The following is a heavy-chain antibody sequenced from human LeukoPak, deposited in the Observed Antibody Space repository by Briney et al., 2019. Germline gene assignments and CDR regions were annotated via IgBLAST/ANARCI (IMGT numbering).Heavy chain of an antibody. CDR1: GYSISSGYY. CDR3: ARRGSRVTMVRGVIPWFDP. D-gene: IGHD3-10*01. V-gene: IGHV4-38-2*02. J-gene: IGHJ5*02. CDR2: IYHSGIT. Sequence: PSQTLSLTCTVSGYSISSGYYWGWIRQPPGKGLGWIGSIYHSGITYYNPSLKSRVTISVVTSKNQFSLKLSSVTAADTAVYYCARRGSRVTMVRGVIPWFDPWGQGTLVTVSS.